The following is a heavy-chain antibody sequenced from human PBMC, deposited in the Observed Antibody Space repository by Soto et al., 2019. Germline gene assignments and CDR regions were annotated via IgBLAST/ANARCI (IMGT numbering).Heavy chain of an antibody. D-gene: IGHD3-16*01. Sequence: ASVKVSCKASGGTFSSYGISWVRQAPGQGLEWMGGIIPIFGTANYAQKFQGRVTITADESTSTAHMELSSLRSEDTAVYYCARSYGGTPTIEGDDYYYYGMDVWGQGTTVTVSS. J-gene: IGHJ6*02. CDR1: GGTFSSYG. CDR3: ARSYGGTPTIEGDDYYYYGMDV. V-gene: IGHV1-69*13. CDR2: IIPIFGTA.